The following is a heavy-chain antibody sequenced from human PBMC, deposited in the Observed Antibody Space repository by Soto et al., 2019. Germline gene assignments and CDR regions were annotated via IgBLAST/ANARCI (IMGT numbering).Heavy chain of an antibody. Sequence: GGSLRLSCAASGFTFSSYAMSWVRQAPGKGLEWVSAISGSGGSTYYADSVKGRFTISRDNSKNTLYLQMNSLRAEDTAVYYCAKDLVWDDYVWEGPDYWGQGTLVTVSS. CDR2: ISGSGGST. J-gene: IGHJ4*02. D-gene: IGHD3-16*01. CDR1: GFTFSSYA. CDR3: AKDLVWDDYVWEGPDY. V-gene: IGHV3-23*01.